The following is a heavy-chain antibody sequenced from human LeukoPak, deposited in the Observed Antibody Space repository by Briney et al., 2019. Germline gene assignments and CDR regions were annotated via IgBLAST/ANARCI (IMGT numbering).Heavy chain of an antibody. Sequence: SETLSLTCTASGGSISSSSYYWGWIRQPPGKGLEWIGSIYYSGSTYYNPSLKSRVTISVDTSKNQFSLKLSSVTAADTAVYYCARHSAGRFYYFDYWGQGTLVTVSS. CDR1: GGSISSSSYY. D-gene: IGHD6-19*01. CDR3: ARHSAGRFYYFDY. CDR2: IYYSGST. J-gene: IGHJ4*02. V-gene: IGHV4-39*01.